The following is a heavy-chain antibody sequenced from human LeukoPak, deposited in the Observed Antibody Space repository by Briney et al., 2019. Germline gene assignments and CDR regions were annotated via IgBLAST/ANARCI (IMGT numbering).Heavy chain of an antibody. CDR3: AKAPITIFGVVMMVYHDY. CDR2: ISSSSSTI. Sequence: GGSLRLSCAASGFTFSSYSMNWVRQAPGKGLEWVSYISSSSSTIYYADSVKGRFTISRDNAKNSLYLQMNSLRAEDTAVYYCAKAPITIFGVVMMVYHDYWGQGTLVTVSS. J-gene: IGHJ4*02. D-gene: IGHD3-3*01. CDR1: GFTFSSYS. V-gene: IGHV3-48*01.